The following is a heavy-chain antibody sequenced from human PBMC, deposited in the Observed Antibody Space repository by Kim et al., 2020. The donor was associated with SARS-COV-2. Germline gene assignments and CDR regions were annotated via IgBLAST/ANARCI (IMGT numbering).Heavy chain of an antibody. CDR1: GFTFSRAD. Sequence: GGSLRLSCEASGFTFSRADMHWVRQGAGRGLEWVSAIDTIADTFYADSVMGRFTISRDNARNSVYLQMNNLRAGDTAVYYCVRHRTGGWYGDFDYWGQGTLVTVSS. V-gene: IGHV3-13*01. J-gene: IGHJ4*02. CDR2: IDTIADT. D-gene: IGHD6-19*01. CDR3: VRHRTGGWYGDFDY.